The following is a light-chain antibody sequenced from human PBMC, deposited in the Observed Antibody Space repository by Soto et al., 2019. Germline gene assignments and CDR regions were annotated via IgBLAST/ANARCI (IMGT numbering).Light chain of an antibody. J-gene: IGLJ3*02. CDR3: VLYMGSGISV. V-gene: IGLV8-61*01. CDR2: STS. Sequence: QAVVTQEPSFSVSPGGTVTLTCGLSSGSVSTSYYHSWYQQTPGQAPRTLIYSTSTRSSGVPDRFSGSILGNKAALTITGAQADDESDYYWVLYMGSGISVFGGGTKVTVL. CDR1: SGSVSTSYY.